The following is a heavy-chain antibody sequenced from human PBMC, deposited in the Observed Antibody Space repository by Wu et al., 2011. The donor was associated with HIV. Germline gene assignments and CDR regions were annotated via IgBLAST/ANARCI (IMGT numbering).Heavy chain of an antibody. D-gene: IGHD6-25*01. CDR1: GYTFPDYG. J-gene: IGHJ5*02. CDR2: ISAYNGDT. Sequence: QVQLVQSGAEVKKPGASVKVSCKTSGYTFPDYGITWVRQAPGQGLEWMGWISAYNGDTKYGQNFQDRVTMTTDTSTSTAYMELRNLRSDDTAVYYCARAQDRLWMAAKVMGWFDPLGPGNPGHRLL. CDR3: ARAQDRLWMAAKVMGWFDP. V-gene: IGHV1-18*01.